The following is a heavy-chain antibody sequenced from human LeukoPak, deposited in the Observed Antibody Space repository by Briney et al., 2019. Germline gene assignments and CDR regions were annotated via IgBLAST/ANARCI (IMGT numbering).Heavy chain of an antibody. CDR2: ISSSGSTI. J-gene: IGHJ6*02. V-gene: IGHV3-48*03. CDR3: ARRYSSSWYLDYYYGMDV. CDR1: GFTFSSYE. Sequence: PGGSLRLSCAASGFTFSSYEMNWARQAPGKGLEWVSYISSSGSTIYYADSVKGRFTISRDNARNSLYLQMNSLRAEDTAVYYCARRYSSSWYLDYYYGMDVWGQGTTVTVSS. D-gene: IGHD6-13*01.